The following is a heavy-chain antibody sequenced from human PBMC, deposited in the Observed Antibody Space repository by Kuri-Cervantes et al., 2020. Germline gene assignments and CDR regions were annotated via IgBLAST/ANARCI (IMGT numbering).Heavy chain of an antibody. V-gene: IGHV3-64*04. J-gene: IGHJ5*02. CDR2: ISSNGGST. Sequence: GGSLRLSCAASGFTFSSYAMHWVRQAPGKGLEYVSAISSNGGSTYYADSVKGRFTISRDNSKNTLYLQVNSLRADDTAVFYCAKVRGDEGWFDPWGQGTLVTVSS. CDR1: GFTFSSYA. CDR3: AKVRGDEGWFDP. D-gene: IGHD3-10*01.